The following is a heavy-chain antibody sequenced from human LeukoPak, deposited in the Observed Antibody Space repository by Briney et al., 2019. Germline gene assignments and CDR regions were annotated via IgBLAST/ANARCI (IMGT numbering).Heavy chain of an antibody. CDR1: GFTFSSYW. Sequence: GGSLRLSCAASGFTFSSYWMHWVRQAPGKGLVWVSRINNDGSITTYADSVKGRFTISRDNAKNTLYLQMNSLRAEDTAVYYCARGRCEFSAGMDVWGQGTTVTVSS. J-gene: IGHJ6*02. V-gene: IGHV3-74*01. D-gene: IGHD2-15*01. CDR3: ARGRCEFSAGMDV. CDR2: INNDGSIT.